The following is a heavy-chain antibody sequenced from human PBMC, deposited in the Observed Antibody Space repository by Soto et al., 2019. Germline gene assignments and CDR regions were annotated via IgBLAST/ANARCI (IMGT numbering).Heavy chain of an antibody. Sequence: ASVKVSCKASGYAFTGYYMHGVRQAPGQGLEWMGWINPNSGGTNYAQKFQGWVTMTRDTSISTAYMELSRLRSDDTAVYYCARATSYYYYYYMDVWGKGTTVTVSS. D-gene: IGHD1-1*01. V-gene: IGHV1-2*04. CDR1: GYAFTGYY. J-gene: IGHJ6*03. CDR3: ARATSYYYYYYMDV. CDR2: INPNSGGT.